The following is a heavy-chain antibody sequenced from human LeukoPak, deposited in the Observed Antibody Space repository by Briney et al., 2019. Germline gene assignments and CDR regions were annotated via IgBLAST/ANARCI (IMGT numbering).Heavy chain of an antibody. D-gene: IGHD5-24*01. CDR1: GFTFSSYS. CDR3: ARDPRRDGYNTGTGDY. V-gene: IGHV3-21*01. CDR2: ISSSSSYI. Sequence: GGSLRLSCAASGFTFSSYSMNWVRKAPGKGLEWVSSISSSSSYIYYADSVKGRFTISRDNAKNSLYLQMNSLRAEDTAVYYCARDPRRDGYNTGTGDYWGQGTLVTVSS. J-gene: IGHJ4*02.